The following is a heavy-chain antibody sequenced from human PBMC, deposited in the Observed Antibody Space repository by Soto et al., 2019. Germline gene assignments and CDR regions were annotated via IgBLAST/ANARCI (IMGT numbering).Heavy chain of an antibody. CDR1: GVSITSGGYY. CDR2: IYYSGFT. Sequence: QVQLQESAPGLVKPSQTLALTCAVSGVSITSGGYYWTWIRQHPGKGLEWIGYIYYSGFTSYHPSLKTRVTISVHTSKNHFSLKLSSVTAADTAVYYCARSVLPWGQGTLVTVSS. J-gene: IGHJ5*02. CDR3: ARSVLP. V-gene: IGHV4-31*11.